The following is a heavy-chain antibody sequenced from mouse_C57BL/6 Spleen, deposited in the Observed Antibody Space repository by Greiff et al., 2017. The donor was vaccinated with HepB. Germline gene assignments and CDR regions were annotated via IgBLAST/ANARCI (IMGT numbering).Heavy chain of an antibody. D-gene: IGHD3-2*02. Sequence: EVQLQQSGPELVKPGASVKISCKASGYSFTGYYMNWVKQSPEKSLEWIGEINPSTGGTTYNQKFKAKATLTVDKSSSTAYMQLKSLTSEDSAVYYCARGSGYVSAMDYWGQGTSVTVSS. CDR3: ARGSGYVSAMDY. V-gene: IGHV1-42*01. J-gene: IGHJ4*01. CDR1: GYSFTGYY. CDR2: INPSTGGT.